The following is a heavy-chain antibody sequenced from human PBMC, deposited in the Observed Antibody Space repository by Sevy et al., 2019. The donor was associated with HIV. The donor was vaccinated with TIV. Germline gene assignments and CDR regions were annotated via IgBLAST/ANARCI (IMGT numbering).Heavy chain of an antibody. J-gene: IGHJ3*02. Sequence: GGSLRLSCAASGFTFSTYWMTWVRQAPGKGLEWVANINQHGNEKYYVDSVKGRFNISRDNAKNSLYLQMNSLRAEDTAVYYCARSRGWRDCSDIWGQGTMVTVS. CDR1: GFTFSTYW. D-gene: IGHD3-10*01. CDR3: ARSRGWRDCSDI. V-gene: IGHV3-7*01. CDR2: INQHGNEK.